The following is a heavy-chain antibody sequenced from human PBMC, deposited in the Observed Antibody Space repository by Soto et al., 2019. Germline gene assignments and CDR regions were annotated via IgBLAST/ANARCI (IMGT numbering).Heavy chain of an antibody. CDR3: AKDRGFLERLFDY. J-gene: IGHJ4*02. D-gene: IGHD3-3*01. CDR1: GFTFDDYA. Sequence: GGSLRLSCAASGFTFDDYAMHWVRQAPGKGLEWVSGISWNSGSIGYADSVKGRFTISRDNAKNSLYLQMNSLRAEDTALYYCAKDRGFLERLFDYWGQGTLVTVSS. V-gene: IGHV3-9*01. CDR2: ISWNSGSI.